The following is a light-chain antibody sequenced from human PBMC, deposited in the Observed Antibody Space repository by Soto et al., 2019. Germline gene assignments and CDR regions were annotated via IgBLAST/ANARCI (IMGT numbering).Light chain of an antibody. J-gene: IGKJ1*01. V-gene: IGKV1-5*03. CDR1: QSISSW. Sequence: DIQITQSPSTLSASVGDRVTITCPTSQSISSWLAWYQQKPGKAPKLLIYKASSLESGVPSRFSGSGSGTEFTLTVSSLQPDDFATYYCQQYNSYSWTLGQGTKVDIK. CDR3: QQYNSYSWT. CDR2: KAS.